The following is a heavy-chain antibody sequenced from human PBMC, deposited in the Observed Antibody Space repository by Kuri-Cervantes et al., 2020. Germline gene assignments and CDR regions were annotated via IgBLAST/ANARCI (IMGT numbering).Heavy chain of an antibody. CDR2: IYYTGST. V-gene: IGHV4-59*01. Sequence: SETLSLTCTVSGGSISSYYWSWIRQPPGKGLEWIGYIYYTGSTTHNPSLKSRVTISVDTSKNQFSLKLSSVTAADTAVYYCARGVTTGYSSSWYQAHYYCYMDVWGKGTTVTVSS. D-gene: IGHD6-13*01. J-gene: IGHJ6*03. CDR3: ARGVTTGYSSSWYQAHYYCYMDV. CDR1: GGSISSYY.